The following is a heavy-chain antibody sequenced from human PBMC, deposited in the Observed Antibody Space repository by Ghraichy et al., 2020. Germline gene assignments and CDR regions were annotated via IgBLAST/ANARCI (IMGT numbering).Heavy chain of an antibody. Sequence: GGSLRLSCAASGFTVSSNYMSWVRQAPGKGLEWVSVIYSGGSTYYADSVKGRFTISRDNSKNTLYLQMNSLRAEDTAVYYCARAKTESITIFGVVNYGMDVWGQGTTVTVSS. CDR1: GFTVSSNY. CDR3: ARAKTESITIFGVVNYGMDV. J-gene: IGHJ6*02. D-gene: IGHD3-3*01. V-gene: IGHV3-53*01. CDR2: IYSGGST.